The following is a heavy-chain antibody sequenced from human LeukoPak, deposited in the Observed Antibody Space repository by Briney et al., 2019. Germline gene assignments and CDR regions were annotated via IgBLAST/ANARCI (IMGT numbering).Heavy chain of an antibody. CDR3: VRHDFWSGFKGGDY. D-gene: IGHD3-3*01. CDR2: ISSSSSYI. CDR1: GFTFSSYS. V-gene: IGHV3-21*04. Sequence: GGSLRLSCAASGFTFSSYSMNWVRQAPGKGLEWVSFISSSSSYIYYADSVKGRFTISRDNAKNSLYLQMNSLRAEDTAFYYCVRHDFWSGFKGGDYWGQGTLVTVSS. J-gene: IGHJ4*02.